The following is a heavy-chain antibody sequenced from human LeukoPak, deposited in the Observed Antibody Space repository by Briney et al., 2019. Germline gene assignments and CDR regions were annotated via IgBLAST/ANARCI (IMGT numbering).Heavy chain of an antibody. Sequence: SETLSLTCSISDDSINNDRYFWAWIRQPPGKGLEWIGYIYYSGSTNYNPSLKSRVTISVDTSKNQFSLKLSSVTAADTAVYYCARGRSSSWPTFDYWGQGTLVTVSS. CDR1: DDSINNDRYF. V-gene: IGHV4-61*01. CDR3: ARGRSSSWPTFDY. CDR2: IYYSGST. D-gene: IGHD6-13*01. J-gene: IGHJ4*02.